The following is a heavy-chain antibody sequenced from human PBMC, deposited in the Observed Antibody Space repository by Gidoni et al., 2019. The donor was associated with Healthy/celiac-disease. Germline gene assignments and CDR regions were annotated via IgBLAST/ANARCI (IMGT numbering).Heavy chain of an antibody. J-gene: IGHJ6*02. CDR2: IIPCFGTA. CDR1: GGTFSSYA. D-gene: IGHD6-19*01. V-gene: IGHV1-69*01. Sequence: QVQLVQSGAAVTKHGSSVKVSCKVSGGTFSSYAIIWGRQAPGRGLEWMGGIIPCFGTANYAQKFQCIVTITADESTSTAYMELSSLRSEDTAVYYCARDRGSGWSDDKSYDYYCMDVWGQGTTVTVSS. CDR3: ARDRGSGWSDDKSYDYYCMDV.